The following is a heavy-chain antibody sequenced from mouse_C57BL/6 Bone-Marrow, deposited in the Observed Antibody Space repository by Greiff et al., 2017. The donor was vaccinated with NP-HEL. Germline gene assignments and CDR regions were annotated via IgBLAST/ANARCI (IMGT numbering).Heavy chain of an antibody. CDR3: ARGSYYYGSSLFAY. D-gene: IGHD1-1*01. CDR2: ISSGSSTI. Sequence: EVQVVESGGGLVKPGGSLKLSCAASGFTFSDYGMHWVRQAPEKGLEWVAYISSGSSTIYYADTVKGRFTISRDNAKNTLFLQMTSLRSEDTAMYYCARGSYYYGSSLFAYWGQGTLVTVSA. CDR1: GFTFSDYG. J-gene: IGHJ3*01. V-gene: IGHV5-17*01.